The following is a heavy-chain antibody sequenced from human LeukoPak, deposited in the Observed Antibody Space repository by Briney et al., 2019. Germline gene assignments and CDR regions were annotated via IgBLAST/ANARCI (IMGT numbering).Heavy chain of an antibody. V-gene: IGHV4-4*02. D-gene: IGHD6-13*01. CDR3: ARDAHLAAAGTWWFDP. Sequence: PSGNLSLTCAVSGGSISSSNWWRWVRQPPGKGLEWIGEIYHSGSTNYNPSLKSRVTISVDKSKNQFSLKLSSVTAADTAVYYCARDAHLAAAGTWWFDPWGQGTLVTVSS. CDR2: IYHSGST. CDR1: GGSISSSNW. J-gene: IGHJ5*02.